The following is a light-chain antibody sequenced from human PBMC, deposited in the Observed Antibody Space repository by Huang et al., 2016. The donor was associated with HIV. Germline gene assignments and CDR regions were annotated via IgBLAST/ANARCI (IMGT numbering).Light chain of an antibody. Sequence: AVQLTQSPSSLSASVGDTVIISCRTSQDIGTSLAWYQQRTGRAPKLLIAAASTLQTGVPSRFSGDSAGTYFTLFITNLQPEDFATYYCQQLHTYPITFGQGTRLDMK. J-gene: IGKJ5*01. V-gene: IGKV1-13*02. CDR2: AAS. CDR1: QDIGTS. CDR3: QQLHTYPIT.